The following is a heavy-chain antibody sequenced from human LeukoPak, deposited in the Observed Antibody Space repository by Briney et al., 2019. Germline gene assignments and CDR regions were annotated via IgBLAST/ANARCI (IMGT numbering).Heavy chain of an antibody. D-gene: IGHD2-21*02. CDR3: ARESRSIVTAITWFDP. Sequence: GESLKISCKGSGYTFTSYYMHWVRQAPGQGLEWMGIINPSGGSTSYAQKFQGRVTMTRDMSTSTVYMELSSLRSEDTAVYYCARESRSIVTAITWFDPWGQGTLVTVSS. V-gene: IGHV1-46*01. CDR2: INPSGGST. CDR1: GYTFTSYY. J-gene: IGHJ5*02.